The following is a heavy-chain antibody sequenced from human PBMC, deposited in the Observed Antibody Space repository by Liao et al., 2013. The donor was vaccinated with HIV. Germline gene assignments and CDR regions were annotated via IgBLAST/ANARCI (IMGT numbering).Heavy chain of an antibody. D-gene: IGHD4-17*01. CDR3: ASHGGTTVTGEAFDI. CDR1: GGSFSGYY. V-gene: IGHV4-34*01. J-gene: IGHJ3*02. CDR2: VNHVGST. Sequence: QVQLQQWGAGLLKPSETLSLTCAVYGGSFSGYYWSWIRQPPREGAWSGLGKVNHVGSTNYNPSLKGRVTVSVDTSKNQFSLKLTSVTAADTAVYYCASHGGTTVTGEAFDIWGQGTMVTVSS.